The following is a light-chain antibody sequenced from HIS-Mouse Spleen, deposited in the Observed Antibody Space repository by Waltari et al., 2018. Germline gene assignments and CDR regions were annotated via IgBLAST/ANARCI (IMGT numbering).Light chain of an antibody. CDR1: SSNIGSNY. CDR2: RNN. V-gene: IGLV1-47*01. CDR3: AAWDDSLSGPV. Sequence: QSVLTQPPSASGTPGQRVTISCSGSSSNIGSNYVYWYQQLPGTAPKLLIYRNNPRPDGVPDRFSGSKSGTSASLAISRVRSEDEADYYCAAWDDSLSGPVFGGGTKLTVL. J-gene: IGLJ3*02.